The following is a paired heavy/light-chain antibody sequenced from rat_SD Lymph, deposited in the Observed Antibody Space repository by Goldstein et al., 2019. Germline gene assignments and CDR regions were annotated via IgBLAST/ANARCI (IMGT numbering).Light chain of an antibody. Sequence: QMTQSPYNLAASPGESVSINCKASKSISKYLAWYQQKPGKANKLLIYDGSTLQSGIPSRFSGSGSGTDFTLTIRGLEPEDFGLYYCQQHNEYPPTFGAGTKLELK. J-gene: IGKJ2-1*01. CDR1: KSISKY. CDR2: DGS. V-gene: IGKV16S1*01. CDR3: QQHNEYPPT.
Heavy chain of an antibody. J-gene: IGHJ3*01. V-gene: IGHV2-63*01. CDR3: TRDYYSSYIYNWFAY. CDR2: MRYNGDT. Sequence: QVQLKESGPGLVQPSQTLSLTCTVSGFSLTNYNVHWVRQPPGKGLEWMGRMRYNGDTSYNSTLKSRLNISRDTSKNQLFLKMNSLQTDDTGTYYCTRDYYSSYIYNWFAYWGQGTLVTVSS. CDR1: GFSLTNYN. D-gene: IGHD1-2*01.